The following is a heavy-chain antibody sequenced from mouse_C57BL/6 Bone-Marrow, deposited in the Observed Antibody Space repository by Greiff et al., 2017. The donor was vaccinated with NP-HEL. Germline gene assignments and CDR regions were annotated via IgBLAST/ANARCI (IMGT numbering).Heavy chain of an antibody. CDR3: ASPTGTDYYAMDY. D-gene: IGHD4-1*02. CDR1: GYAFTNYL. J-gene: IGHJ4*01. CDR2: INPGSGGT. Sequence: QVQLQQSGAELVRPGPSVKVSCKASGYAFTNYLIEWVKQRPGQGLEWIGVINPGSGGTNYNEKFKGKATLTADKSSSTAYMQLSSLTSEDSAVYFCASPTGTDYYAMDYWGQGTSVTVSS. V-gene: IGHV1-54*01.